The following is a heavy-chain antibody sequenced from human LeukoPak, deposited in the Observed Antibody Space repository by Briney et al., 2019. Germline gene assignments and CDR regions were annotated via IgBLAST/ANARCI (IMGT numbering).Heavy chain of an antibody. CDR3: ASEGDVDTAMVLDY. Sequence: GGSLRLSCAASGFTSSSYSMNWVRQAPGKGLEWVSSISTSSSYIYYADSVKGRFTISRDNAKNSLYLQMNSLRAEDTAVYYCASEGDVDTAMVLDYWGQGTLVTVSP. CDR2: ISTSSSYI. CDR1: GFTSSSYS. J-gene: IGHJ4*02. V-gene: IGHV3-21*01. D-gene: IGHD5-18*01.